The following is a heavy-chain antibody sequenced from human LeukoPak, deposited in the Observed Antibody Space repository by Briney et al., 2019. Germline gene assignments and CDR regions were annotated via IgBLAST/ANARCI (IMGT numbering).Heavy chain of an antibody. Sequence: KASETLSLTCVVSGDSISSYFWSWIRQPPGKGLEWIGDIFYSGPTNYNPSLESRVTISLDTSQNQFSLKLTSLTAADTAVYYCARTFSESYYYYGMDVWGQGTTVTVSS. CDR1: GDSISSYF. CDR3: ARTFSESYYYYGMDV. V-gene: IGHV4-59*08. J-gene: IGHJ6*02. D-gene: IGHD1-26*01. CDR2: IFYSGPT.